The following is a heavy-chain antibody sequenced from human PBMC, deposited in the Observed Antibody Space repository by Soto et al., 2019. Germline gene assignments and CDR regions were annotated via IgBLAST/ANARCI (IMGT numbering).Heavy chain of an antibody. CDR1: GFTFSSYD. CDR3: ARAKRSQFDFWSGYPTPGADY. V-gene: IGHV3-23*01. J-gene: IGHJ4*02. Sequence: EVQLLESGGGLVQPGGSLRLSCAASGFTFSSYDMSWVRQAPGKGLEWVSAISGSGGSTYYADSVKGRFTISRDNSKNPLYMQMNSLRVEDTAVYYCARAKRSQFDFWSGYPTPGADYWGQGTLVTVSS. CDR2: ISGSGGST. D-gene: IGHD3-3*01.